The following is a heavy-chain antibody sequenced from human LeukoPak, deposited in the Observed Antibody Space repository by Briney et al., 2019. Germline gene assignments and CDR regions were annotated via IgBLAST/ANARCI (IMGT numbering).Heavy chain of an antibody. CDR3: ARNRGYYDFWSGYYADYYYYYMDV. J-gene: IGHJ6*03. D-gene: IGHD3-3*01. Sequence: SETLSLTCTVSGGSISSGDYYWSWIRQPPGKGLEWIGYIYYSGSTYYNPSLKSRVTISVDTSKNQFSLKLSSVTAADTAVYYCARNRGYYDFWSGYYADYYYYYMDVWSKGTTVTVSS. CDR1: GGSISSGDYY. CDR2: IYYSGST. V-gene: IGHV4-30-4*08.